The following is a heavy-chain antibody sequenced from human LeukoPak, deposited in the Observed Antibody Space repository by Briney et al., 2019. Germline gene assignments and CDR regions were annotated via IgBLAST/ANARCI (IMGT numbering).Heavy chain of an antibody. J-gene: IGHJ4*02. V-gene: IGHV3-21*01. D-gene: IGHD3-22*01. Sequence: PGGSLRLSCAASGFTFSGHWMSWVRQAPGKGLEWVSSISVRSNYRYYADSVRGRFTISRDDARDSLFLQMNSLRAEDTAVYFCVRLRRNNDRSGYYYYYDYWGQGTLVTVSS. CDR2: ISVRSNYR. CDR1: GFTFSGHW. CDR3: VRLRRNNDRSGYYYYYDY.